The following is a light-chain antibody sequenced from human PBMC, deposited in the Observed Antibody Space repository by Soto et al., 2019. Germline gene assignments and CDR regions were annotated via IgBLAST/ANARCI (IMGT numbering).Light chain of an antibody. Sequence: STLSASVGDRVTITCRASQSISSWLAWYQQKPGKAPKLLIYKASSLESGVPSRFSGSGSGTEFTLTISSLQPDDFATYYCQQYNSYPWTFVQGTKVDI. CDR1: QSISSW. J-gene: IGKJ1*01. CDR3: QQYNSYPWT. V-gene: IGKV1-5*03. CDR2: KAS.